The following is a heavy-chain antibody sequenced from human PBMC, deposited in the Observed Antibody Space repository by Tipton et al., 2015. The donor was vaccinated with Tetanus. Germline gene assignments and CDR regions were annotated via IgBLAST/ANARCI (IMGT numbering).Heavy chain of an antibody. J-gene: IGHJ6*02. Sequence: TLSLTCAVYGGSFSGYYWSWIRQPPGKGLEWIGEINHSGSTNYNPSLKSRVTISVDTSKNQFSLKLSSVTAADTAVYYCARDYVPAANYYYYYGMDVWGQGTTVTVSS. CDR2: INHSGST. CDR1: GGSFSGYY. V-gene: IGHV4-34*01. D-gene: IGHD2-2*01. CDR3: ARDYVPAANYYYYYGMDV.